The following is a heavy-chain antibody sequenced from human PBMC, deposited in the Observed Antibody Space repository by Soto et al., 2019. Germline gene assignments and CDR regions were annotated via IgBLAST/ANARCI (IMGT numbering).Heavy chain of an antibody. D-gene: IGHD2-2*01. CDR3: AKTGYCSSSSCWPYYYGMDV. CDR2: ISWHSDII. Sequence: SLRLSFAASGFTSDDYVMHWVRQAPGKGLEWVSGISWHSDIIGYADSVKGRFTISRDNAKNSLYLQMNSLRPEDTALYYCAKTGYCSSSSCWPYYYGMDVWGQGTTVTVSS. J-gene: IGHJ6*02. V-gene: IGHV3-9*02. CDR1: GFTSDDYV.